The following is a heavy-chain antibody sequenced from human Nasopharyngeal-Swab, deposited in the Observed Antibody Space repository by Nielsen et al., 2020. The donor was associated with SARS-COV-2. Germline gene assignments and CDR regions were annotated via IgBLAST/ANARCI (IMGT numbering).Heavy chain of an antibody. CDR2: ISGSGGST. D-gene: IGHD5-12*01. Sequence: GESLKISCAASGFTFSSYAMSWVRQAPGKGLEWVSAISGSGGSTYYADSVKGRFTISRDNSKNTLYLQMNSLRAEDTAVYYCAKGYSGYVFGTLDYWGQGTLVTVPS. CDR1: GFTFSSYA. J-gene: IGHJ4*02. CDR3: AKGYSGYVFGTLDY. V-gene: IGHV3-23*01.